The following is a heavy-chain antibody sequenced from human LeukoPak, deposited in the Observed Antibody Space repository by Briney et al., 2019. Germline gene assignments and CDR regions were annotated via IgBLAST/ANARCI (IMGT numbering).Heavy chain of an antibody. V-gene: IGHV1-18*04. CDR3: ARVSSSWYYYYYGMDV. D-gene: IGHD6-13*01. CDR2: ISAYNGNT. CDR1: GYTFTSYY. J-gene: IGHJ6*02. Sequence: ASVKVSCKASGYTFTSYYIHWVRQAPGQGLEWMGWISAYNGNTNYAQKLQGRVTMTTDTSTSTAYMELRSLRSDDTAVYYCARVSSSWYYYYYGMDVWGQGTTVTVSS.